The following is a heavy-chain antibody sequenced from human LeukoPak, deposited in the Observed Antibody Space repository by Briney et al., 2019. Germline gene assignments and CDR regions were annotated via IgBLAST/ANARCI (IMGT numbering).Heavy chain of an antibody. Sequence: GGSLRLSCAAPGFTFSSYWMSWVRQAPGKGLEWVANIKQDGSEKYYVDSVKGRFTISRDNANNSLYLQMNSLRAEDTAVYYCARDGPKKYYYDSSGSINSYRLSSDYWGQGTLVTVSS. J-gene: IGHJ4*02. D-gene: IGHD3-22*01. CDR2: IKQDGSEK. CDR1: GFTFSSYW. V-gene: IGHV3-7*01. CDR3: ARDGPKKYYYDSSGSINSYRLSSDY.